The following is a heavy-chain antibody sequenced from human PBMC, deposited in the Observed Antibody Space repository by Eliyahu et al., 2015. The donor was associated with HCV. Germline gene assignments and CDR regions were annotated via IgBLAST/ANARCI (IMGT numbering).Heavy chain of an antibody. Sequence: EVQLVESGGGLVKPGGXLXLSCAAXGFXFSTYSMNWVRQAPGKGLEWVSSISSSSSYIYYADXVKGRFTISRDNAKNSLYLQMNSLRAEDTAVYYCAREYSTSSFNWFDPWGQGTLVTVSS. CDR3: AREYSTSSFNWFDP. V-gene: IGHV3-21*01. CDR2: ISSSSSYI. CDR1: GFXFSTYS. D-gene: IGHD6-6*01. J-gene: IGHJ5*02.